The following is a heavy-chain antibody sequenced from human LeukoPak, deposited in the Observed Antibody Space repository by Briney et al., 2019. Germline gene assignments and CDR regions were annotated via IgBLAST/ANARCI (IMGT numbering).Heavy chain of an antibody. Sequence: ASVKVSCKASGGTFSSYAISWVRQAPGQGLEWMGGIIPIFGTANYAQKFQGRVTITTDESTSTAYMELSSLRSEDTAVYYCARVLYYCDSSGYFWFDPWGQGTLVTVSS. CDR1: GGTFSSYA. CDR2: IIPIFGTA. D-gene: IGHD3-22*01. J-gene: IGHJ5*02. CDR3: ARVLYYCDSSGYFWFDP. V-gene: IGHV1-69*05.